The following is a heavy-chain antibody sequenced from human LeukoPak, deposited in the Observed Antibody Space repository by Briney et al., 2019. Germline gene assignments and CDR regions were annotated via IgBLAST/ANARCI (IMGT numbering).Heavy chain of an antibody. J-gene: IGHJ6*03. CDR2: IWYDGSDK. V-gene: IGHV3-33*06. CDR1: GFTFSSYG. D-gene: IGHD3-16*01. CDR3: AKDKDYGYYMDV. Sequence: QPGRSLRLSCAASGFTFSSYGMHWVRQAPGKGLEWVAVIWYDGSDKYYADSVKGRFTISRDNSKNTLYLQMNSLRAEDTAEYYCAKDKDYGYYMDVWGKGTTVTVSS.